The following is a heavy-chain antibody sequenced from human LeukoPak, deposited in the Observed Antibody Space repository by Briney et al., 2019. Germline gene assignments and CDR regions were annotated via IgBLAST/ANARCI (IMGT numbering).Heavy chain of an antibody. CDR3: ARHFYDSSGYRREYYFDY. Sequence: SETLSLTCTVSGVSITSNSDYWGWFRQPPGKGLEWIGSVRYSGKTYYNPSLMSRVTMSVDTSKSQFSLKLSSVTAADTAMYFCARHFYDSSGYRREYYFDYWGQGTLVTVSS. CDR1: GVSITSNSDY. V-gene: IGHV4-39*01. J-gene: IGHJ4*02. D-gene: IGHD3-22*01. CDR2: VRYSGKT.